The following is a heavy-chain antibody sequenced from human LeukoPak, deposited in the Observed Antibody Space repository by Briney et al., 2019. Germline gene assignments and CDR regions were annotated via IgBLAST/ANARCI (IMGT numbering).Heavy chain of an antibody. Sequence: SETLSLTCTVSGGSISSSSYYWGWIRQPPGKGLEWIGSIYYSGSTYYNPSLKSRVTISVDTSKNQFSLKLSSVTAADTAVYYCGREPNYDFWGGYADYWGQGTLVTVSS. CDR2: IYYSGST. V-gene: IGHV4-39*07. J-gene: IGHJ4*02. CDR1: GGSISSSSYY. CDR3: GREPNYDFWGGYADY. D-gene: IGHD3-3*01.